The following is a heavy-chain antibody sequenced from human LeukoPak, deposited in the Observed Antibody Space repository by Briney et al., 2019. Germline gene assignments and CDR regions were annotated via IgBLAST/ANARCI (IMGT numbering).Heavy chain of an antibody. CDR2: IRTKTSDYTA. V-gene: IGHV3-72*01. CDR1: GFTFSVHY. D-gene: IGHD6-19*01. J-gene: IGHJ3*01. CDR3: ARDLRGWGAAFDV. Sequence: PGGSLRLSCAASGFTFSVHYMDWVRQAPGKGLEWLGRIRTKTSDYTAEYAAAVKGRFTISREDSKNSLYLQINSLDTEDTAVYYCARDLRGWGAAFDVWGQGTKVTVSS.